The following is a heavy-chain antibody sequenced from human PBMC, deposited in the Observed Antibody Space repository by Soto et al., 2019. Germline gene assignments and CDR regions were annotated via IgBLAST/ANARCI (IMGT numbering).Heavy chain of an antibody. D-gene: IGHD2-21*01. J-gene: IGHJ5*02. V-gene: IGHV4-31*03. CDR2: VYYSGSS. Sequence: TLSLTCTVSGDSINSGTSFWSWIRQHPGKGLEWIGNVYYSGSSYYNPSLKSRVTISVDTTKNQFSLQLRSVTAADTAIFYCAKLSCTSTTCYFPGWFDPWGQGTLVTVSS. CDR3: AKLSCTSTTCYFPGWFDP. CDR1: GDSINSGTSF.